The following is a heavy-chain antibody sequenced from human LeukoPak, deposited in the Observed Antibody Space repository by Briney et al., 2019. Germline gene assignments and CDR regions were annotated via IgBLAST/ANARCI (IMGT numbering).Heavy chain of an antibody. CDR1: GYTFTDYY. Sequence: ASVKVFCKASGYTFTDYYMHWVRQAPGQGLEWMGWINPNSGGTKYAQKFQGNITMTRDTSISTAYMELSRLRSDDTAVYYCARGSLYGSGTYWGQGTLVTVSS. V-gene: IGHV1-2*02. D-gene: IGHD3-10*01. CDR3: ARGSLYGSGTY. J-gene: IGHJ4*02. CDR2: INPNSGGT.